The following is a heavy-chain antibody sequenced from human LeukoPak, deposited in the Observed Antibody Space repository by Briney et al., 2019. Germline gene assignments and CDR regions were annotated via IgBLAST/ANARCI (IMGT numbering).Heavy chain of an antibody. CDR2: ISPDGSRT. Sequence: GGSLRLSCAASGFTFSNHWMHWVRQTPEKGLVWVSNISPDGSRTDYADSVKGRFTISRDNAKNSLYLQMNSLRAEDTAVYYCARDSGYYFDYWGQGTLVTVSS. V-gene: IGHV3-74*01. CDR3: ARDSGYYFDY. J-gene: IGHJ4*02. CDR1: GFTFSNHW. D-gene: IGHD3-10*01.